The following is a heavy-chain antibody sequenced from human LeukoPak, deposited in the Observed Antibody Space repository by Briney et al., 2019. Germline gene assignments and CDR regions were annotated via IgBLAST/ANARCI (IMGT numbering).Heavy chain of an antibody. CDR1: GFTFSSYG. V-gene: IGHV3-33*06. CDR2: IWYDGSNK. Sequence: PGRSLRLSCAASGFTFSSYGMHWVRQAPGKGLEWVAVIWYDGSNKYYADSVKGRFTISRDNSKNTLYLQMNSLRAEDTAVYYCAKDPVPGVVRATYFDYWGQGTLVTVSS. CDR3: AKDPVPGVVRATYFDY. J-gene: IGHJ4*02. D-gene: IGHD1-26*01.